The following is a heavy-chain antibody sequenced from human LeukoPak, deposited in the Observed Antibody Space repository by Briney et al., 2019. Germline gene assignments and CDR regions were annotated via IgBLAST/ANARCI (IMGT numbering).Heavy chain of an antibody. J-gene: IGHJ6*02. V-gene: IGHV3-15*05. CDR3: TTDSYCSTTTCYASSNYYYGLDA. CDR2: IYRNADGGTT. D-gene: IGHD2-2*01. CDR1: GFTFSNAW. Sequence: GGSLRLSCAASGFTFSNAWMTWVRQAPGKGLEWVGRIYRNADGGTTDYAAPVKGRFTISRDDSKNTLYLQMNSLKTEDTAVYYCTTDSYCSTTTCYASSNYYYGLDAWGQGTSVTVS.